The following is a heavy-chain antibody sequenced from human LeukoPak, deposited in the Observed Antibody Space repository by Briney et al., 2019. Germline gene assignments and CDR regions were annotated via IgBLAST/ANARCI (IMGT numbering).Heavy chain of an antibody. J-gene: IGHJ4*02. CDR2: INNDGSDT. Sequence: GGSLRLSCAASGFTFNTYWMHWVRQAPGKGLVWVSRINNDGSDTIYADSVKGRFTISRDNAKATLYLQMISLRVEDTAVYYCARSSYPYYFDYRGQGTLVTVSS. CDR3: ARSSYPYYFDY. CDR1: GFTFNTYW. V-gene: IGHV3-74*01.